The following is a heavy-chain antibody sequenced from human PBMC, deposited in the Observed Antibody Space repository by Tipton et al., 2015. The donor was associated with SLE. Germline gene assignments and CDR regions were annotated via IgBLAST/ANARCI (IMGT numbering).Heavy chain of an antibody. V-gene: IGHV3-21*01. CDR2: ISSSSSYI. J-gene: IGHJ3*02. Sequence: GSLRLSCAASGFTFSSYSMNWVRQAPGKGLEWVSSISSSSSYIYYADSVKGRFTISRDNAKNSLYLQMNSLRAEDTAVYYCARGLDYYDSSRDGFDIWGQGTMVTVFS. CDR3: ARGLDYYDSSRDGFDI. CDR1: GFTFSSYS. D-gene: IGHD3-22*01.